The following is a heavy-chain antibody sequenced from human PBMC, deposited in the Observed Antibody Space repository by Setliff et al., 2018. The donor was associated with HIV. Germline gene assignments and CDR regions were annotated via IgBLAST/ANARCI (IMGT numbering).Heavy chain of an antibody. CDR3: ARGYYNSGNYFEY. Sequence: GASVKVSCKASGYTFTSYAMHWVRQAPGQRIEWMGWINVGNGNIRYSQKFQGRVAITRDTSESTAYMELSSLGSEDTAVYYCARGYYNSGNYFEYWGQGTLVTVSS. CDR2: INVGNGNI. J-gene: IGHJ4*02. V-gene: IGHV1-3*01. D-gene: IGHD1-20*01. CDR1: GYTFTSYA.